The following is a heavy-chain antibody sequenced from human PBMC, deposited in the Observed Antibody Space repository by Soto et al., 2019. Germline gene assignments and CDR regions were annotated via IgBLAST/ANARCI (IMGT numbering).Heavy chain of an antibody. CDR1: GFTFSSYS. J-gene: IGHJ3*02. V-gene: IGHV3-48*01. D-gene: IGHD4-17*01. Sequence: EVQLVESGGGLVQPGGSLRLSCAASGFTFSSYSMNWVRQAPGKGLEWVSYISSSSTTIYYADSVKGRFTISRDNAKNSLYLQMNSLRAEDTAVYYCAREETVTTGVFDILGQGTMVTVSS. CDR3: AREETVTTGVFDI. CDR2: ISSSSTTI.